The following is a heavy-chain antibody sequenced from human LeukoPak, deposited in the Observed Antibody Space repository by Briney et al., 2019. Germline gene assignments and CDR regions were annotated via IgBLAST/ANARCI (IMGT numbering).Heavy chain of an antibody. CDR3: ARGDYDFLFDP. V-gene: IGHV4-59*01. Sequence: PSETLSLTCAVYGGSFSGYYWSWIRQPPGKGLEWIGYIYYSGSTNYNPSLKSRVTISVDTSKNQFSLKLSSVTAADTAVYYCARGDYDFLFDPWGQGTLVTVSS. D-gene: IGHD3-3*01. CDR1: GGSFSGYY. J-gene: IGHJ5*02. CDR2: IYYSGST.